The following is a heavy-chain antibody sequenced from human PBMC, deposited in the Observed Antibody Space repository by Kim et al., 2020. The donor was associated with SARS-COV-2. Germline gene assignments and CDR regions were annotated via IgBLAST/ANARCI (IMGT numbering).Heavy chain of an antibody. J-gene: IGHJ4*02. D-gene: IGHD5-18*01. V-gene: IGHV3-74*01. CDR3: ARVSLSSCGYHFDY. Sequence: ADSMKGRFTISRDNAKNTLYLQMNSLRAEDTAVYYCARVSLSSCGYHFDYWGQGTLVTVSS.